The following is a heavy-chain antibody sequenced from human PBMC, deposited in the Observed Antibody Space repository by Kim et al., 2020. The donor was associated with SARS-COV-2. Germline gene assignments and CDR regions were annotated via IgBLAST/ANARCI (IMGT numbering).Heavy chain of an antibody. V-gene: IGHV1-3*01. Sequence: ASVKVSCKASGYTFTTYALHWVRQAPGQRLESMGWINGGNGNTKNSQKFQGRVTITRDTSASTAYMELSSLRSEDTAVYYCARRGSGYGLDVWGQGTTVTVSS. J-gene: IGHJ6*02. CDR2: INGGNGNT. CDR1: GYTFTTYA. D-gene: IGHD3-10*01. CDR3: ARRGSGYGLDV.